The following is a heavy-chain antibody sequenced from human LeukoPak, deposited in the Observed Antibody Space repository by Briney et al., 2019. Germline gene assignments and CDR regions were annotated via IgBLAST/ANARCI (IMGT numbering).Heavy chain of an antibody. CDR1: GFTFSSYS. CDR2: ISSSSSTI. J-gene: IGHJ4*02. V-gene: IGHV3-48*01. CDR3: ARGDGGDYGDFIY. D-gene: IGHD4-17*01. Sequence: GGSLRLSCAASGFTFSSYSMNWVRQAPGKGLEWVSYISSSSSTIYYADSVKGRFTISRDNAKNSLCLQMNSLRAEDTAVYYCARGDGGDYGDFIYWGQGTLVTVSS.